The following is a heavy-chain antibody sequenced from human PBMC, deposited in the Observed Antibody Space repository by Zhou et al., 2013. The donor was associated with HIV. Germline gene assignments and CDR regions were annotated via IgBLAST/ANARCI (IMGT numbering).Heavy chain of an antibody. CDR3: ARRGTWGDRFNVIRGRLDV. CDR2: INPSTSHT. Sequence: QVQLVQSGAEVKKPGASVKVSCKASGYTLTTSDLHWVRQASGQGLEWMGWINPSTSHTTYAQNFQGRVTMTRNISINTAYMELNSLRSEDTAVYYCARRGTWGDRFNVIRGRLDVWGPRGPRSPSPQ. D-gene: IGHD1-1*01. J-gene: IGHJ6*01. V-gene: IGHV1-8*01. CDR1: GYTLTTSD.